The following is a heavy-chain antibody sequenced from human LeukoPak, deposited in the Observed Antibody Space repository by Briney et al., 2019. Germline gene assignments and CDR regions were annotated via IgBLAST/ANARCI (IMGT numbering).Heavy chain of an antibody. Sequence: PGGSLRLSCAASGFTFSNYAMSWVRQAPGKGLEWVSGISGSGGSTYYADSVKGRFTISRDNSKNTLYLQMNSLRAEDTAVYYCARARGYRSNYFDYWGQGTLVTVSS. CDR2: ISGSGGST. CDR1: GFTFSNYA. V-gene: IGHV3-23*01. D-gene: IGHD3-16*02. J-gene: IGHJ4*02. CDR3: ARARGYRSNYFDY.